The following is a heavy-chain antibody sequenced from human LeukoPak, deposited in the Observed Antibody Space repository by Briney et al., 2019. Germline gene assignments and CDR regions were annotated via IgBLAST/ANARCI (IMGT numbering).Heavy chain of an antibody. D-gene: IGHD4-17*01. Sequence: PSETLSLTCTVSGGSISSYYWSWIRQPPGKGPGWIGYIYYSGSTNYNPSLKSRVTISVDTSKNQFSLKLSSVTAADTAVYYCARDRGYGETDYWGQGTLVTVSS. J-gene: IGHJ4*02. CDR1: GGSISSYY. V-gene: IGHV4-59*01. CDR3: ARDRGYGETDY. CDR2: IYYSGST.